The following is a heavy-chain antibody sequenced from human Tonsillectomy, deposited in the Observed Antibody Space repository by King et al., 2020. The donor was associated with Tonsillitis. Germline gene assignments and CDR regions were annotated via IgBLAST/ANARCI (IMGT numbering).Heavy chain of an antibody. D-gene: IGHD3-10*01. CDR3: TRDIYYYGSGRYFDY. CDR2: IRSKAYGGTT. V-gene: IGHV3-49*04. CDR1: GFTFGDYV. J-gene: IGHJ4*02. Sequence: VQLVESGGGLVQPGRSLRLSCTASGFTFGDYVMSWVRQAPGKGLEWVGFIRSKAYGGTTEYAASVKGRFTISRDDSKSIAYLQMNSPKTEDTAVYHCTRDIYYYGSGRYFDYWGQGTLVTVSS.